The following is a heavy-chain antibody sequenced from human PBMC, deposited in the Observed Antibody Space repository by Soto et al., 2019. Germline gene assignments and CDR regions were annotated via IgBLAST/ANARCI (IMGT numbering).Heavy chain of an antibody. CDR1: GYTFTSYG. CDR3: ARDLSYSSSWYSDY. D-gene: IGHD6-13*01. J-gene: IGHJ4*02. V-gene: IGHV1-18*01. Sequence: ASVKVSCKASGYTFTSYGISWVRQAPGQGLEWMGWISAYNGNTNYAQKLQGRVTMTTDTSTSTAYMELRSLRSDDTAVYYCARDLSYSSSWYSDYWGQGTLVTVSS. CDR2: ISAYNGNT.